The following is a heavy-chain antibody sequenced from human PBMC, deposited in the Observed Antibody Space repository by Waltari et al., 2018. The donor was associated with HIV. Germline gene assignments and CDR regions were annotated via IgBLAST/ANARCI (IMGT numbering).Heavy chain of an antibody. Sequence: QVQLVQSGAEVKKPGASVKVSCKVSGYTLTELSMHWVRQAPGKGLEWMGEFDTKCGEAVYDSKCRDRDTMTGGTATDTAYMVLASQRAADTAVYDCATRPYDTSRASRGWWFDPWGQGTLVTVSS. CDR2: FDTKCGEA. V-gene: IGHV1-24*01. D-gene: IGHD3-10*01. CDR3: ATRPYDTSRASRGWWFDP. CDR1: GYTLTELS. J-gene: IGHJ5*02.